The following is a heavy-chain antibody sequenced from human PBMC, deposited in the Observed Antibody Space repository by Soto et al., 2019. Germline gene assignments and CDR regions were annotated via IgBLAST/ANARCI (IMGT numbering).Heavy chain of an antibody. CDR1: GSTLTAYD. V-gene: IGHV1-2*02. D-gene: IGHD6-6*01. CDR3: AREVVETSSLWLAP. J-gene: IGHJ5*02. Sequence: ASVKVSCKASGSTLTAYDMNLLLQAPGQGLELMGCLNTNSGMTDSAEVFEGRVSLTWDTSISTAYMQLNSLKIDDTAVYYCAREVVETSSLWLAPGAQGTLATVPS. CDR2: LNTNSGMT.